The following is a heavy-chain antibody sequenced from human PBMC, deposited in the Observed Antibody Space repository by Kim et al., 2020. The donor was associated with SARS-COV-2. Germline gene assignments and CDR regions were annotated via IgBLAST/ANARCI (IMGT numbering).Heavy chain of an antibody. Sequence: TGYADSVKGRFTISRDNAKNSLYLQMNSLRAEDTALYYCARGGKWEPFDYWGQGTLVTVSS. D-gene: IGHD1-26*01. CDR2: T. V-gene: IGHV3-20*03. CDR3: ARGGKWEPFDY. J-gene: IGHJ4*02.